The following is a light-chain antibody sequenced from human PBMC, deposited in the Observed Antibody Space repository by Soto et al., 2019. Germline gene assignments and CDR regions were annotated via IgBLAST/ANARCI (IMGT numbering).Light chain of an antibody. V-gene: IGKV3-20*01. CDR3: QQYGGSRWT. CDR2: GAS. Sequence: EIVLTQSPGTLSLSPGERATLSCRASQSVSSTYLAWYQKKPGQAPRLLIYGASSSATGIPDRFSGSGSGTDFTLTISRLEPEDFAVYYCQQYGGSRWTFGQGTRVDI. CDR1: QSVSSTY. J-gene: IGKJ1*01.